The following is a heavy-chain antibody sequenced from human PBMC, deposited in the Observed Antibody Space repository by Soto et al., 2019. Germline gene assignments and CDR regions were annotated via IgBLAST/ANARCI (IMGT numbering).Heavy chain of an antibody. CDR3: AKDEVGASYYYYYGMDV. D-gene: IGHD1-26*01. V-gene: IGHV3-23*01. CDR1: GFTFSSYA. CDR2: ISGSGGST. Sequence: EVQLLESGGGLVQPGGSLRLSCAASGFTFSSYAMSWVRQAPGKGLEWVSAISGSGGSTYYADSVKGRFTISRDNSKNTLYLQMNSLRAEDTAVYYCAKDEVGASYYYYYGMDVWGQGTTVTVSS. J-gene: IGHJ6*02.